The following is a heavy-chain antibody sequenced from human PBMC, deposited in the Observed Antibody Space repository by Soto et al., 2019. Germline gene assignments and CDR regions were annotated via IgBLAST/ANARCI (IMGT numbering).Heavy chain of an antibody. CDR3: ARGNDLFDY. J-gene: IGHJ4*02. CDR1: GFTFSSYS. CDR2: ISSSSSTI. Sequence: GGSLRLSCAASGFTFSSYSMNWVRQAPGKGLEWVSYISSSSSTIYYADSVKGRFTISRDNAKNSLYLQMNSLRAEDTAVYYCARGNDLFDYWGQGTLVTVSS. D-gene: IGHD1-1*01. V-gene: IGHV3-48*01.